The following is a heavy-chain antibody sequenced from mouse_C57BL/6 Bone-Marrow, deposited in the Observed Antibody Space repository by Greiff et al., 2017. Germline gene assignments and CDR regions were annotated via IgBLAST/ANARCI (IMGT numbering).Heavy chain of an antibody. V-gene: IGHV1-4*01. CDR1: GYTFTSYT. CDR3: AREAYYSNYAFAY. CDR2: INPSSGYT. J-gene: IGHJ3*01. D-gene: IGHD2-5*01. Sequence: VQLQESGAELARPGASVKMSCKASGYTFTSYTMHWVKQRPGQGLEWIGYINPSSGYTKYNQKFKDKATLTADKSSSTAYMQLSSLTSEDSAVYYCAREAYYSNYAFAYWGQGTLVTVSA.